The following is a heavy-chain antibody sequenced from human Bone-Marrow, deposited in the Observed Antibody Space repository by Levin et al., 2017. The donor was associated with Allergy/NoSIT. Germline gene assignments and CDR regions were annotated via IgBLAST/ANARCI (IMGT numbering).Heavy chain of an antibody. Sequence: AGGSLRLSCAASGITISGHDMHWVRQATGKGLEWVSGIGVAGDTYYPGSVKGRFTISRENAKNSFYLQMNSLRVGDTAVYYCYTYGYWGRGTLVTVSS. D-gene: IGHD3-10*01. V-gene: IGHV3-13*01. CDR3: YTYGY. CDR2: IGVAGDT. J-gene: IGHJ4*02. CDR1: GITISGHD.